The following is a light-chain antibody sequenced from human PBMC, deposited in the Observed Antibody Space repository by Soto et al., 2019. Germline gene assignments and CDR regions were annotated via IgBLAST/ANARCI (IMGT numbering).Light chain of an antibody. CDR3: QVRDSSNDYLV. Sequence: SYELTQPPSVSVAPGQTARITCEGHNIRSKSVHWYQLRPGQAPEVVLYDDTDRPSGIPERFSGSNSGDTATLTITRVEAGDGADYYCQVRDSSNDYLVFGGGTKLTVL. J-gene: IGLJ3*02. V-gene: IGLV3-21*02. CDR2: DDT. CDR1: NIRSKS.